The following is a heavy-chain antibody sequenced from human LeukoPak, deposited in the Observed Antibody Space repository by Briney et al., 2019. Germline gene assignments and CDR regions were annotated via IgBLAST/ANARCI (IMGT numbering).Heavy chain of an antibody. CDR1: GFTFSSYA. CDR3: ARDGNSIVAAIPFDP. Sequence: PGGSLRLSCAASGFTFSSYAMHWVRQAPGKGLEWVAVISYDGSNKYYADSVKGRFTISRDNSKNTLYLQMNSLRAEDTAVYYCARDGNSIVAAIPFDPWGQGTLVTVSS. V-gene: IGHV3-30-3*01. J-gene: IGHJ5*02. CDR2: ISYDGSNK. D-gene: IGHD5-12*01.